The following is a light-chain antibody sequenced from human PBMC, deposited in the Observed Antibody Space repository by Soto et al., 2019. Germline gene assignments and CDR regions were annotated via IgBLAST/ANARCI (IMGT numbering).Light chain of an antibody. CDR2: RVS. J-gene: IGLJ3*02. CDR3: SSYTTTKTWV. Sequence: QSALTQPASVSGSPGQSITISCTGTGSDVGGYDYVSWSQQHPGKAPKLLVFRVSNRPSGVSDRFSASKFGNTASLTISGLQAEDEADYYCSSYTTTKTWVFGGGTKLTVL. CDR1: GSDVGGYDY. V-gene: IGLV2-14*01.